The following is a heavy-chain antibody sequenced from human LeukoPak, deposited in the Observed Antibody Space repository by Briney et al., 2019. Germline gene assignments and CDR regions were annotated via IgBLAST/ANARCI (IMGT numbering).Heavy chain of an antibody. D-gene: IGHD3-22*01. CDR3: ARDPKDDTSGYYYFDY. V-gene: IGHV1-18*01. J-gene: IGHJ4*02. CDR2: VNGYNGKT. Sequence: ASVKVSCKASGYSFTSYGISWVRQAPGQGLEWMGWVNGYNGKTNYVQNLQDRVTTTTDTSTSTAYMELRSLRSDDTAVYYCARDPKDDTSGYYYFDYWGQGTLVTVSS. CDR1: GYSFTSYG.